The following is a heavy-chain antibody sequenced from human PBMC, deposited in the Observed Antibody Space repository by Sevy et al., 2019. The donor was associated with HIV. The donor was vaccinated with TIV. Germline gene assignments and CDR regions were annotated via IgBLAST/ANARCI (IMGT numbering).Heavy chain of an antibody. J-gene: IGHJ5*02. V-gene: IGHV3-23*01. D-gene: IGHD1-7*01. CDR3: AKDAVWDYDAGGGRLGWFDP. CDR1: GFTFSAYA. Sequence: GGSLRLSCAASGFTFSAYAMTWVRQAPGKGLEWVSTISGGGRTYYADSVKGRFTISRDNSQNTVYLQMKGLRAEDTALYHGAKDAVWDYDAGGGRLGWFDPWGQGTPVTVSS. CDR2: ISGGGRT.